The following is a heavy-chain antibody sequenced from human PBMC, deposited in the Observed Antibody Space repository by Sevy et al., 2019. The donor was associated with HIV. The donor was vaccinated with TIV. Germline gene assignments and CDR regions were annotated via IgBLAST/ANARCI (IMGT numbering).Heavy chain of an antibody. CDR2: IYYSGST. J-gene: IGHJ6*02. CDR3: ARLGSIAKYYYYGMDV. Sequence: SETLSLTCTVSGGSISSYYWSWIRQPPGKGLEWIGYIYYSGSTNYNPSLKSRVTISVDTSKNQFSLKLSSVTAADTAVYYCARLGSIAKYYYYGMDVRGQGTTVTVSS. D-gene: IGHD6-6*01. V-gene: IGHV4-59*12. CDR1: GGSISSYY.